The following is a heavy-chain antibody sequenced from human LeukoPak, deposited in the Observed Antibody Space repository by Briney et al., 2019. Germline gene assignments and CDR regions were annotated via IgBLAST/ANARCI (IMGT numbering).Heavy chain of an antibody. CDR2: IVVGSGNT. V-gene: IGHV1-58*02. CDR1: GFTFTSSA. D-gene: IGHD3-9*01. Sequence: GTSVKVSCKASGFTFTSSAMQWVRQARGQRLEWIGWIVVGSGNTNYAQKLQGRVTMTTDTSTSTAYMELRSLRSDDTAVYYCARDRENFDWLLFPDYWGQGTLVTVSS. J-gene: IGHJ4*02. CDR3: ARDRENFDWLLFPDY.